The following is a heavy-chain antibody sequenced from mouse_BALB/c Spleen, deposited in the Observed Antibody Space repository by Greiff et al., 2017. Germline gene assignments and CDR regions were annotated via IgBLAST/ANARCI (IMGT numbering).Heavy chain of an antibody. CDR2: INPSTGYT. Sequence: VKLMESGAELAKPGASVKMSCKASGYTFTSYWMHWVKQRPGQGLEWIGYINPSTGYTEYNQKFKDKATLTADKSSSTAYMQLSSLTSEDSAVYYCARSMITTWFAYWGQGTLVTVSA. J-gene: IGHJ3*01. V-gene: IGHV1-7*01. CDR1: GYTFTSYW. CDR3: ARSMITTWFAY. D-gene: IGHD2-4*01.